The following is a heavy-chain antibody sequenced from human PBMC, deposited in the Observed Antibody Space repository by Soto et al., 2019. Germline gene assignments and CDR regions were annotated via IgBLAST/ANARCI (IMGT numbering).Heavy chain of an antibody. D-gene: IGHD1-26*01. V-gene: IGHV3-30-3*01. Sequence: QVQLVESGGGVVQPGRSLRLSCAASGFTFSTYAMHWVRQAPGKGLEWVAVKSYDGSNKYYADSVKGRFTISRDNSKNTLYLQMNSLRVEDTAVYYCARERDEWELPGYFDLWGRGTLVTVSS. CDR1: GFTFSTYA. J-gene: IGHJ2*01. CDR3: ARERDEWELPGYFDL. CDR2: KSYDGSNK.